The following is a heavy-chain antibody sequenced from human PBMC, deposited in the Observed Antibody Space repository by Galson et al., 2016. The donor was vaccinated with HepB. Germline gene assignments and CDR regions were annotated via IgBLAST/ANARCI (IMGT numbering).Heavy chain of an antibody. CDR2: INPSGGST. D-gene: IGHD1-26*01. J-gene: IGHJ3*02. CDR3: ARGGGSYSGRNLDAFDI. Sequence: SVKVSCKASGYSFTSYDMHWVRQAPGQGLEWMGIINPSGGSTNYTQEFQGRVTMTRGTSTSTVYLELSSLRSEDTAVYYCARGGGSYSGRNLDAFDIWGQGTMVTVSS. V-gene: IGHV1-46*01. CDR1: GYSFTSYD.